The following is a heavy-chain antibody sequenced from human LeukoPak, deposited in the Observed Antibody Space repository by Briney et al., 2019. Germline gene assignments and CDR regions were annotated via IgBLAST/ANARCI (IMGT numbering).Heavy chain of an antibody. D-gene: IGHD1-26*01. V-gene: IGHV3-23*01. CDR3: AKDRGNYWDAFDV. CDR2: ISGSDGST. J-gene: IGHJ3*01. Sequence: PGGSLRLSCAASGFTFSSYAMAWVRQAPGKGLEWVSGISGSDGSTHYADSVKGRFTISRDNSKNTVYLQMNSLRAEDTAVYYCAKDRGNYWDAFDVWGQGTMVIVSS. CDR1: GFTFSSYA.